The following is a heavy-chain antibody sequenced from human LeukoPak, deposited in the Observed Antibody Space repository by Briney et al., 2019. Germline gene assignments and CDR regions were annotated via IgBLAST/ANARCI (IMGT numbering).Heavy chain of an antibody. CDR2: ISGSGGST. J-gene: IGHJ4*02. CDR1: GFTFSSSG. D-gene: IGHD2-2*01. CDR3: AKDLNRGWYCSSTSCYGSSSWYGFDY. V-gene: IGHV3-23*01. Sequence: GGSLRLSCAASGFTFSSSGMHWVRQAPGKGLEWASAISGSGGSTYYADSVKGRFTISRDNSKNTLYLQMNSLRAEDTAVYYCAKDLNRGWYCSSTSCYGSSSWYGFDYWGQGTLVTVSS.